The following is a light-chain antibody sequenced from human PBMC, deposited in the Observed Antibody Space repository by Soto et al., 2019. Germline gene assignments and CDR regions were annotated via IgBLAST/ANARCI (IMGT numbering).Light chain of an antibody. CDR2: SAC. V-gene: IGKV3-20*01. CDR1: QSMSTNY. CDR3: QQYGRT. J-gene: IGKJ5*01. Sequence: EIVLTQSPDTLSLSPGERATLSCRASQSMSTNYLAWYQQKPGQAPKLLIYSACNTVTGTPDRFSGSGSGTDFTLTISRLEPEDFALYYCQQYGRTFGQGTRLEIK.